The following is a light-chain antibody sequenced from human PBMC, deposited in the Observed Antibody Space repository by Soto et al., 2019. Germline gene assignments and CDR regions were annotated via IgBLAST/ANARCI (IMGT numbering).Light chain of an antibody. CDR1: QSVDIN. J-gene: IGKJ1*01. CDR3: QQYRGWPRT. V-gene: IGKV3-15*01. CDR2: GAS. Sequence: EIVLTQSPATLSLSPGERVTLSCRASQSVDINLAWYQQKPGQAPRLLIYGASTRATDMSGTFSGRGSGTEFTLTINNLRPEDFAVYYCQQYRGWPRTFGQGTKVEIK.